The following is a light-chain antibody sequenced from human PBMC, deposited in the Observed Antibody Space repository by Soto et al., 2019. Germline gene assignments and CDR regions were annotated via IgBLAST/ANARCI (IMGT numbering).Light chain of an antibody. Sequence: EIVLTQSPGTLSLSPGERATLSCRASQSVSSNYLAWYQQKPGQAPRLLIYGASSRATGIPDRFSGSGSGTDFTLTISRLGSEDFAVYYCQQYSRSPLTFGQGTKLEIK. J-gene: IGKJ2*01. CDR2: GAS. CDR3: QQYSRSPLT. V-gene: IGKV3-20*01. CDR1: QSVSSNY.